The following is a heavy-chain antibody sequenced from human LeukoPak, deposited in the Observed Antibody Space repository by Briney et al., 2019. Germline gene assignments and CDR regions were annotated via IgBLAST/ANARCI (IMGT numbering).Heavy chain of an antibody. CDR1: GGSISSSNW. V-gene: IGHV4-4*02. Sequence: SGTLSLTCAVSGGSISSSNWWSWVRQPPGKGLEWIGEIYHSGSTNYNPSLKSRVTISVDKSKNQFSLKLSSVTAADTAVYYCARATGLGELSPDHWGQGTLVTVSS. CDR2: IYHSGST. CDR3: ARATGLGELSPDH. D-gene: IGHD3-16*02. J-gene: IGHJ4*02.